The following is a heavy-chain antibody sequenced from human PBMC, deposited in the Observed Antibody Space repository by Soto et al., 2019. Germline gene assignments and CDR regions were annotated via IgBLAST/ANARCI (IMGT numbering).Heavy chain of an antibody. D-gene: IGHD3-22*01. CDR1: GGTFSSYT. CDR2: IIPILGIA. Sequence: ASVKVSCKASGGTFSSYTISWVRQAPGQGLEWMGRIIPILGIANYAQKFQGRVTITADKSTSTAYMELSSLRSEDTAVYYCARDGYYYDSSLPGTDGMDGWGQGTTVTVAS. V-gene: IGHV1-69*04. J-gene: IGHJ6*02. CDR3: ARDGYYYDSSLPGTDGMDG.